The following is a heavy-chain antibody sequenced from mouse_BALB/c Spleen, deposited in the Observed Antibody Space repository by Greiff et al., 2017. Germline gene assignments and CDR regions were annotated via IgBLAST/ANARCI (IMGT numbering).Heavy chain of an antibody. CDR2: IYPGGGYT. CDR3: ANYYGSSYWFAY. J-gene: IGHJ3*01. Sequence: VQLQQSGAELVRPGTSVKISCKASGYTFTNYWLGWVKQRPGHGLEWIGDIYPGGGYTNYNEKFKGKATLTADTSSSTAYMQLSSLTSEDSAVYFCANYYGSSYWFAYWGQGTLVTVSA. D-gene: IGHD1-1*01. V-gene: IGHV1-63*02. CDR1: GYTFTNYW.